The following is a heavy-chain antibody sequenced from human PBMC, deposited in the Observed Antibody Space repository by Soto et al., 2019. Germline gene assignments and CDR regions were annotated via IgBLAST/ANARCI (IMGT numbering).Heavy chain of an antibody. V-gene: IGHV3-23*01. CDR3: ATDPLKYDSSWYTNWLDP. D-gene: IGHD6-13*01. J-gene: IGHJ5*02. CDR2: ISASADST. CDR1: GFTFTSYA. Sequence: PGGSLRLSCAASGFTFTSYAMSWVRQAPGKGLEWVSGISASADSTYYGDSVKGRFTISRDNSKNTLYLQMNSLRAEDTAVYFCATDPLKYDSSWYTNWLDPWGQGTLVTVST.